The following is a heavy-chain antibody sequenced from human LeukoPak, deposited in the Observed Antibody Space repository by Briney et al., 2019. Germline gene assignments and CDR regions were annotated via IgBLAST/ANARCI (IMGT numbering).Heavy chain of an antibody. CDR3: AREGSAMVDFDY. D-gene: IGHD5-18*01. CDR2: ISSSSSYI. Sequence: PGGSLRLSCAASGFTFSSYSMNWVRQAPGKGLEWVSSISSSSSYIYYADSVKGRFSISRDNAKNSLYLQMNSLRAEDTAVYYCAREGSAMVDFDYWGQGTLVTVSS. V-gene: IGHV3-21*01. CDR1: GFTFSSYS. J-gene: IGHJ4*02.